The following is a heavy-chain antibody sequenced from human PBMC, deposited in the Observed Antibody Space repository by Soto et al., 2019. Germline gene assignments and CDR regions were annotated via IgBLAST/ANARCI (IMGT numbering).Heavy chain of an antibody. CDR1: GYSFTSYW. J-gene: IGHJ6*02. Sequence: GDSLKISCNGSGYSFTSYWISWVLHMPGKGLERMGRIEPSDSYTKYSPSFHVHVTISAHKSSSTAYLLWTSLKTSDTAMYYCPRGSSGFYYYCGMDVWGQGTTVTVSS. CDR3: PRGSSGFYYYCGMDV. CDR2: IEPSDSYT. D-gene: IGHD6-6*01. V-gene: IGHV5-10-1*01.